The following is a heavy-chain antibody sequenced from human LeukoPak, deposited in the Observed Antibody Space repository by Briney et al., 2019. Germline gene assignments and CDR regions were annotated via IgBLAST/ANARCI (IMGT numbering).Heavy chain of an antibody. V-gene: IGHV3-64*02. CDR2: IGAAGAHT. D-gene: IGHD1-14*01. J-gene: IGHJ3*02. Sequence: GGSLRLSCAASGFRFSYHDMHWVRQAPGKGLEFVSSIGAAGAHTFYADSVKGRFTIARDNFQSTMYLQMDGLRPEDSAVYYCARELGGTKTGGFDIWGQGTVVTVSS. CDR1: GFRFSYHD. CDR3: ARELGGTKTGGFDI.